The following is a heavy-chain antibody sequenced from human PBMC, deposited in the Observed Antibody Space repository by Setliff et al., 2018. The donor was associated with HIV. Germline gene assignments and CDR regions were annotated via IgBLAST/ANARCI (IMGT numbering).Heavy chain of an antibody. CDR2: ISASGNT. V-gene: IGHV4-61*09. D-gene: IGHD3-16*02. CDR3: ARRKSGSSYRFFNY. CDR1: GSPIAIGSYY. Sequence: SETLSLTCTVSGSPIAIGSYYWTWIRQPAGRGLEWIGHISASGNTKYSPTLQSRVTLSVNPSNNQFSLNLTSVTAADTAVYYCARRKSGSSYRFFNYWGRGSLVTVSS. J-gene: IGHJ4*02.